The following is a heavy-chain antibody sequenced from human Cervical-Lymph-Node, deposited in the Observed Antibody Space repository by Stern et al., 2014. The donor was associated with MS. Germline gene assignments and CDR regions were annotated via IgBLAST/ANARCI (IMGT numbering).Heavy chain of an antibody. CDR2: IWYDGSNK. J-gene: IGHJ6*02. CDR3: ARSSSPSPYYYYGMDV. Sequence: QVQLGESGGGVVQPGRSLRLSCAASGFTFSSYGMHGVRQAPGKGMEWAAVIWYDGSNKYYADSVKGRFTISRDNSKNTLYLQMNSLRAEDTAVYYCARSSSPSPYYYYGMDVWGQGTTVTVSS. CDR1: GFTFSSYG. D-gene: IGHD6-13*01. V-gene: IGHV3-33*01.